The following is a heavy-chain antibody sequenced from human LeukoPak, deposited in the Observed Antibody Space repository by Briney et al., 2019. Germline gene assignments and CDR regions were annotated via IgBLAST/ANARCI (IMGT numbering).Heavy chain of an antibody. V-gene: IGHV3-23*01. D-gene: IGHD4-23*01. CDR3: ARVFYDYGGNLNWFDP. J-gene: IGHJ5*02. CDR2: ISGSGGST. CDR1: GFTFSSYA. Sequence: GGSLRLSCAASGFTFSSYAMSWVRQAPGKGLEWVSAISGSGGSTYYADSVKGRFTISRDNAKNSLYLQMNSLRAEDTAVYYCARVFYDYGGNLNWFDPWGQGTLVTVSS.